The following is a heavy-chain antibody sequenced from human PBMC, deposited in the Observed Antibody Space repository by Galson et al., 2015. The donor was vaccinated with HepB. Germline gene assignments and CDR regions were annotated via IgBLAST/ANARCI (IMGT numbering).Heavy chain of an antibody. J-gene: IGHJ5*02. V-gene: IGHV4-30-2*01. CDR3: VRGSAAFRVSPPSWFDP. D-gene: IGHD5/OR15-5a*01. Sequence: TLSLTCSVSGGSISSGGYSWNWIRQPPGKGLEWIGYIFHSGGTYYSPALKSRLTISVDTSKNQFSLKLSFVTAADTAVYYCVRGSAAFRVSPPSWFDPWGQGTLVTVSS. CDR2: IFHSGGT. CDR1: GGSISSGGYS.